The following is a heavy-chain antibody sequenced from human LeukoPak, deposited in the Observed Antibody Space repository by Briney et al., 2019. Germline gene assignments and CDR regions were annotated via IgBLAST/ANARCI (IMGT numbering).Heavy chain of an antibody. CDR2: INPNSGGT. D-gene: IGHD3-10*01. CDR3: AREGPLAGELYAFDI. CDR1: GYTFTGYY. V-gene: IGHV1-2*02. Sequence: ASVKVSCKASGYTFTGYYMHWVRQAPGQGLEWMGWINPNSGGTNYAQKFQGRATMTRDTSISTAYMELSRLRSDDTAVYYCAREGPLAGELYAFDIWGQGTMVTVSS. J-gene: IGHJ3*02.